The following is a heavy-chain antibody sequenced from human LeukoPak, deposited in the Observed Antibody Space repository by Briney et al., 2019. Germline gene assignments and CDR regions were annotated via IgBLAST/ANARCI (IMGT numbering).Heavy chain of an antibody. V-gene: IGHV4-34*01. CDR1: GGSFSGYY. CDR3: ARHRGYCSSTSCYAGYYFDY. J-gene: IGHJ4*02. CDR2: INHSGST. D-gene: IGHD2-2*01. Sequence: KPSETLSLTCAVYGGSFSGYYWSWIRQPPGKGLEWIGEINHSGSTNYNPSLKSRVTISVDTSKNQFSLKLSSVTAADTAVYYCARHRGYCSSTSCYAGYYFDYWGQGTLVTVSS.